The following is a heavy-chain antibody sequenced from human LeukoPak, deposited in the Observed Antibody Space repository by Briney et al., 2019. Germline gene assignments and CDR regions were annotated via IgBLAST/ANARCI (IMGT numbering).Heavy chain of an antibody. CDR3: AREYRGYCSSTSCPLGVYYYYMDV. D-gene: IGHD2-2*01. J-gene: IGHJ6*03. V-gene: IGHV4-59*11. Sequence: SETLSLTCTVSGCFISSHYWSWIRQPPGKGLEWIGNIYYSGSTNYNPSLKSRVTISVDTSKNQFSLKLSSVTAADTAVYYCAREYRGYCSSTSCPLGVYYYYMDVWGKGTTVTVSS. CDR1: GCFISSHY. CDR2: IYYSGST.